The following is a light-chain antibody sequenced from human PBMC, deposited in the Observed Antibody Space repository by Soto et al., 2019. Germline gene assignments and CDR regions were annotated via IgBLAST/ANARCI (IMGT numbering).Light chain of an antibody. V-gene: IGKV1-5*01. CDR2: DAS. CDR3: QQYNSFPFS. Sequence: DIQMTQSPSTLSASVGDRVTITCRASQSIGTWLAWYQQKPGKAPKLLIYDASTLESGVPSRFSGSGSGTEFTLIISSLQPDDFATYYCQQYNSFPFSFGPGTKVDIK. J-gene: IGKJ3*01. CDR1: QSIGTW.